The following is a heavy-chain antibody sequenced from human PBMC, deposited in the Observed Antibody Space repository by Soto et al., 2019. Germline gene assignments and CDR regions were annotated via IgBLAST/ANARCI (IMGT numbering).Heavy chain of an antibody. CDR3: AKVSVGAY. D-gene: IGHD3-16*01. V-gene: IGHV3-30*18. Sequence: QVQLVESGGGVVQPGRSLRLSCAASGFTFSSYGMHWVRQAPGKGLEWVAVISYDGSNKYYADSVKGRFTICRDNSKNTLYLQMNSLRAEDTAVYYCAKVSVGAYWGQGTLVTVSS. CDR2: ISYDGSNK. CDR1: GFTFSSYG. J-gene: IGHJ4*02.